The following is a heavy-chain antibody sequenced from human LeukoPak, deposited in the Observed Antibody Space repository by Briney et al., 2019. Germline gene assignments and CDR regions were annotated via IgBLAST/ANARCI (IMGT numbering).Heavy chain of an antibody. CDR2: IYYSGST. D-gene: IGHD2-2*03. J-gene: IGHJ3*02. CDR1: GGSISSSSYY. V-gene: IGHV4-39*07. CDR3: ARLGNCSSTSCSHDAFDI. Sequence: SETLSLTCTVSGGSISSSSYYWGWIRQPPGKGLEWIGSIYYSGSTYYNPSLKSRVTISVDTSKKQFSLKLNSVTAADTAVYYCARLGNCSSTSCSHDAFDIWGQGTMVAVSS.